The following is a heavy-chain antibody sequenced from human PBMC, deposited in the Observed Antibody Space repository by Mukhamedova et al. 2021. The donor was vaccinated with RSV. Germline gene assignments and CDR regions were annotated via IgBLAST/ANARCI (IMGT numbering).Heavy chain of an antibody. Sequence: GPGKGLEWVSSITPSSTYIYYGNSVKGRFTISRDDAKNSLYLQMNSLRAEDSAVYYCARDCGYSICYLGSGSVDYW. V-gene: IGHV3-21*06. J-gene: IGHJ4*01. D-gene: IGHD3-22*01. CDR3: ARDCGYSICYLGSGSVDY. CDR2: ITPSSTYI.